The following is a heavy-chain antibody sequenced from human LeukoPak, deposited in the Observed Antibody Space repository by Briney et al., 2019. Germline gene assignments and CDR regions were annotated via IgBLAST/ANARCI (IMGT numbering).Heavy chain of an antibody. D-gene: IGHD2-2*02. V-gene: IGHV3-30-3*01. J-gene: IGHJ4*02. CDR3: ATVSRRCSSTSCYMVY. Sequence: PGGSLRLSCAASGFTFSSYAMHWVRQAPGKGLEWVAVISYDGSNKYYADSVKGRFTISRDNSKNTLYLQMNSQRAEDTAVYYCATVSRRCSSTSCYMVYWGQGTLVTVSS. CDR1: GFTFSSYA. CDR2: ISYDGSNK.